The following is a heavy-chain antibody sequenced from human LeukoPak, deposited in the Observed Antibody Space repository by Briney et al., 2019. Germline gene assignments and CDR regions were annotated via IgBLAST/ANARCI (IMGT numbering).Heavy chain of an antibody. Sequence: SVNVSCQASGYTFTDYWIHGVRQAPGQGLEWMGWLHAKSADTNYIENFQGRVTMSSDTSISTAYMELCGLRFADTAVYYCAAERRGNYRLDYWGQGALVTVSS. CDR2: LHAKSADT. V-gene: IGHV1-2*02. CDR1: GYTFTDYW. CDR3: AAERRGNYRLDY. D-gene: IGHD1-7*01. J-gene: IGHJ4*02.